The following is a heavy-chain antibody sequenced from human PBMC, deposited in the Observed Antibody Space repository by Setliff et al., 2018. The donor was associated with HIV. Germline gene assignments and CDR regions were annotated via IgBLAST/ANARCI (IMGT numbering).Heavy chain of an antibody. Sequence: SETLSLTCTVSGGSISSGDYYWTWIRKPPGEGLEWIGYIFYSGSTYYNPSLKSRVTISVDTSKNQFSLKLISVTAADTALYYCARDGRDGSGYRTFDYWGRGTLVTVSS. CDR2: IFYSGST. D-gene: IGHD3-22*01. J-gene: IGHJ4*02. CDR3: ARDGRDGSGYRTFDY. V-gene: IGHV4-30-4*08. CDR1: GGSISSGDYY.